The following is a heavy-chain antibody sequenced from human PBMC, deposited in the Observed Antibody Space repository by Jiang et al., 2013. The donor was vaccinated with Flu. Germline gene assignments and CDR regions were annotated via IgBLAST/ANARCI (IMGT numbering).Heavy chain of an antibody. CDR3: ARRTGTRPNYFDY. V-gene: IGHV4-59*01. Sequence: LLKPSETLSLTCTVSGGSISNYYWTWIRQSPGKTLEWIGYIYYSGSTNYNPSLMSRVTMSLDTSKNQFSLKLNSVTAADTAVYYCARRTGTRPNYFDYWGQGTLVTVSS. CDR1: GGSISNYY. D-gene: IGHD7-27*01. J-gene: IGHJ4*02. CDR2: IYYSGST.